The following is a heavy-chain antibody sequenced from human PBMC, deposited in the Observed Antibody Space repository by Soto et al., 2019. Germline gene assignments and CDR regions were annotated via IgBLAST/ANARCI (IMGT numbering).Heavy chain of an antibody. CDR2: INPSGGST. V-gene: IGHV1-46*01. CDR3: ARRLGNVSRELGFDP. Sequence: QVHLVQSGAEVKKPGASVKVSCKASGYTFTSYHMHWVRQAPGQGLVWMGIINPSGGSTRYAQKFQGRVTMTRDTSTSTVYMELSSLRSEDTAVYFCARRLGNVSRELGFDPWGQGTLVTVSS. D-gene: IGHD3-16*01. J-gene: IGHJ5*02. CDR1: GYTFTSYH.